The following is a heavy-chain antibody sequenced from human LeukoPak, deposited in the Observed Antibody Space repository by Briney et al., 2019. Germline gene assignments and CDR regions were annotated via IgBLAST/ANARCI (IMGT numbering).Heavy chain of an antibody. J-gene: IGHJ4*02. CDR3: ARRDSSGYLIYYFDY. CDR1: GFTFSSYE. Sequence: GGSLTLSCAPSGFTFSSYEMNWVRQAPGKGLEGVSYISSSGSTIYYADSVKGRFTISRDNAKNSLYLQMNSLRAEDTAVYYCARRDSSGYLIYYFDYWGQGTLVTVSS. CDR2: ISSSGSTI. V-gene: IGHV3-48*03. D-gene: IGHD3-22*01.